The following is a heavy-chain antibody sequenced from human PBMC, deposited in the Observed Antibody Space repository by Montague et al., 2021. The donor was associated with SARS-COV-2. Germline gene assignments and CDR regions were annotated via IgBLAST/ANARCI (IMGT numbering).Heavy chain of an antibody. CDR1: GFTFTTSE. Sequence: SLRLSCAATGFTFTTSEFNWVRQAPGKGLEWISFISTSGSTIYYADSVQGRFTISRDNAKDSLYLQMNSLKVEDTAVYYCARVAPSVEDWVFKNAFDIWGQGTLVTVSS. D-gene: IGHD4-23*01. CDR2: ISTSGSTI. CDR3: ARVAPSVEDWVFKNAFDI. J-gene: IGHJ3*02. V-gene: IGHV3-48*03.